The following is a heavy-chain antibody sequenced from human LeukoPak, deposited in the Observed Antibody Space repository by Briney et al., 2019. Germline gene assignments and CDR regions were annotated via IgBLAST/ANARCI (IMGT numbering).Heavy chain of an antibody. J-gene: IGHJ4*02. D-gene: IGHD3-10*01. V-gene: IGHV4-4*07. CDR2: IYTSGGT. CDR1: GGSISSYY. Sequence: PSETLSLTCNVSGGSISSYYWSWIRQPAGKGLEWIGLIYTSGGTNYNPSLKNRVTMSVDTSKNQFSLKLSSVTATDTAVYYCARAGSGALRDWGQGTLVTVSS. CDR3: ARAGSGALRD.